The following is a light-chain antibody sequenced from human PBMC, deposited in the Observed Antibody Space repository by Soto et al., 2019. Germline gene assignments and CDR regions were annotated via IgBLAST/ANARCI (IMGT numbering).Light chain of an antibody. V-gene: IGKV1-9*01. CDR1: QGISSY. CDR3: QQLNSYPPT. J-gene: IGKJ3*01. CDR2: AAS. Sequence: IQLTQSPSSLSASVGDRVTITCRASQGISSYLAWYQQKPGKAPKLLIYAASTLQSGVPSRFSGSGSGTDFTLTISSQLPEDFATYYCQQLNSYPPTFGPGTKVDIK.